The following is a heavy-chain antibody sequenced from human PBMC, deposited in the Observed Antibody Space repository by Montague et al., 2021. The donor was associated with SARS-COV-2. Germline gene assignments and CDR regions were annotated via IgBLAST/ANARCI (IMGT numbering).Heavy chain of an antibody. CDR3: IRDKGPGVAERFDY. CDR2: IRSKAYGGTT. D-gene: IGHD5-24*01. J-gene: IGHJ4*02. CDR1: GSTFGDYA. Sequence: SLRLSCASSGSTFGDYAMRWVRQAPGKGLESVAFIRSKAYGGTTEYAASVKGRFTTSRDDSKSVAFLQMNSLKTEDSAVYFCIRDKGPGVAERFDYWGQGTLVTVSS. V-gene: IGHV3-49*04.